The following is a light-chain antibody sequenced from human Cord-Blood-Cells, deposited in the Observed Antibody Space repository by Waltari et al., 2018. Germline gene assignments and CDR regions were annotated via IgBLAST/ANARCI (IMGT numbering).Light chain of an antibody. CDR1: QSVSSSY. Sequence: DMVLTQAIRTPSSSPGDRATLSCRASQSVSSSYLAWYQQKPGQAPRLLIYGASSRATGIPDRFSGSGSGTDFTLTISRLEPEDFAVYYCQQYGSSPYTFGQGTKLEIK. CDR3: QQYGSSPYT. V-gene: IGKV3-20*01. J-gene: IGKJ2*01. CDR2: GAS.